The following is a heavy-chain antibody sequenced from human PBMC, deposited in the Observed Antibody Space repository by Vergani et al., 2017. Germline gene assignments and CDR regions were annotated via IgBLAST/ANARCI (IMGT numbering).Heavy chain of an antibody. CDR2: IFQSGSP. CDR3: VRRNNVVRETDYFDY. V-gene: IGHV4-30-2*01. J-gene: IGHJ4*02. Sequence: QLQPQESGSGLVKPSQTLSLNCAASGGSISSGAFSWGWIRQPPGRGLHWIGHIFQSGSPDYNASLKSRVNISLDKSKNHFSLSLSSVTAADTAVYCCVRRNNVVRETDYFDYWGQGILVTVSS. CDR1: GGSISSGAFS. D-gene: IGHD3-10*01.